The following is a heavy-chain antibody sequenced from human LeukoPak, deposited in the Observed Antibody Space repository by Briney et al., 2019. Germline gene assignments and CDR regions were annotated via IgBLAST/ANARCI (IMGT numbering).Heavy chain of an antibody. CDR2: ISGSGSST. CDR3: AKRDVSDSSGYWPLFAY. Sequence: PGGSLRLSCAASGFTFRSYAMSWVRQAPGKGLEWVSGISGSGSSTYHADSVKGRFTISRDNSKNTLYLQMNSLRAEDTAVYYCAKRDVSDSSGYWPLFAYWGQGTLVTVSS. CDR1: GFTFRSYA. J-gene: IGHJ4*02. D-gene: IGHD3-22*01. V-gene: IGHV3-23*01.